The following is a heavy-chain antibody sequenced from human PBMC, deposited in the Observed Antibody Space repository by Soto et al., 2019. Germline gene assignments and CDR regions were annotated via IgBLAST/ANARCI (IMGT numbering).Heavy chain of an antibody. D-gene: IGHD2-15*01. V-gene: IGHV3-23*01. CDR3: AKGGSWNYYYFDY. Sequence: HPGGSLRLSCAASGFTFSSFAMSWVRQAPGKGLEWVSAIINNGGATYYADSVKGRFTISRDNSKNTLYLQMNSLRAGDTALYYCAKGGSWNYYYFDYWGQGALVTVSS. CDR1: GFTFSSFA. J-gene: IGHJ4*02. CDR2: IINNGGAT.